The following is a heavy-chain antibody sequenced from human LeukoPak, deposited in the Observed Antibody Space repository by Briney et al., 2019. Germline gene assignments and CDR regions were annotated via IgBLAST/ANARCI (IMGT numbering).Heavy chain of an antibody. CDR1: GATFTSYA. CDR2: GFPIFGTA. V-gene: IGHV1-69*13. CDR3: ARGKGYGSGSYYKPYFDY. J-gene: IGHJ4*02. Sequence: GASVKVSCKASGATFTSYAISWGRKAPGQGLGRGGGGFPIFGTANYAQKFQGRVTITADESTSTAYMELSSLRSEDTAVYYCARGKGYGSGSYYKPYFDYWGQGTLVTVSS. D-gene: IGHD3-10*01.